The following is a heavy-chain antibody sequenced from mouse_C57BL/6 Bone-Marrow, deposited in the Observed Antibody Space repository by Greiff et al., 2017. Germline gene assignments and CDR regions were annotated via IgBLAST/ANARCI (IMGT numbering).Heavy chain of an antibody. Sequence: VQLQQPGAELVRPGTSVKLSCKASGYTFTSYWMHWVKQRPGQGLEWIGVIDPSDSYTNYNQKFKGKATLTVDTSSSTAYMQLSSLTSEDSAVYYCARNYGSPFDYWGQGTTLTVSS. V-gene: IGHV1-59*01. D-gene: IGHD1-1*01. CDR3: ARNYGSPFDY. CDR2: IDPSDSYT. J-gene: IGHJ2*01. CDR1: GYTFTSYW.